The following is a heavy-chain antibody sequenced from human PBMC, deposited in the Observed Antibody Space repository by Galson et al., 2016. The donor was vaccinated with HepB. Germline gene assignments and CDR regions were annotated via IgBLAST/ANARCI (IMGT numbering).Heavy chain of an antibody. J-gene: IGHJ4*02. D-gene: IGHD4-11*01. V-gene: IGHV1-18*04. Sequence: SVKVSCKASGYRFFTYGISWVRQAPGQGLEWLGWISANSGNTIYAQKFQDRVTMTRDTSASTVYMDLRSLRSDDTAGYYCARDVQFRFDYWGQGTLVTVSS. CDR1: GYRFFTYG. CDR3: ARDVQFRFDY. CDR2: ISANSGNT.